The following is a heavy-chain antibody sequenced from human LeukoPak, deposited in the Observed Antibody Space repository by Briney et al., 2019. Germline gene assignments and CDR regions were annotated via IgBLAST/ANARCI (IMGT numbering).Heavy chain of an antibody. Sequence: GGSLRLSCAASGFTFSNYAMSWVRQAPGQGLEWVSGISASGGGTYYADSVKGRFTISRDNSKNTLYLQMNSLRAEDTAVYYCAKLQRIAAAGEGWSDPWGQGTLVTVSS. D-gene: IGHD6-13*01. CDR2: ISASGGGT. CDR3: AKLQRIAAAGEGWSDP. CDR1: GFTFSNYA. V-gene: IGHV3-23*01. J-gene: IGHJ5*02.